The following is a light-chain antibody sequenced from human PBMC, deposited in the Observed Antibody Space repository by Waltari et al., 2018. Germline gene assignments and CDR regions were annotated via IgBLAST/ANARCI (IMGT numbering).Light chain of an antibody. CDR3: QQYDNLST. CDR1: QDIRNY. J-gene: IGKJ4*01. V-gene: IGKV1-33*01. CDR2: DAS. Sequence: IQMTPSPSSLSASVGDRLTNTCQASQDIRNYLNGYHQQPGNAPKLLIYDASTLDTGSPSRFSGSGSGTDFILIIRSVQPEDIAKYYGQQYDNLSTFGGGTKVEIK.